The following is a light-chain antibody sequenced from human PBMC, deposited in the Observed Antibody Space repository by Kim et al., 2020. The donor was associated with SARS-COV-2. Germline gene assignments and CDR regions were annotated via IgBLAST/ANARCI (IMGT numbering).Light chain of an antibody. V-gene: IGKV1-17*01. Sequence: ASGGDRVTITCRESQDIRNDLSWYQQNPGRAPKRLIYGASSLQSGVPSRFSGSGSGTEFTLTISSVQPEDFATYFCLQHSTYPSTFGQGTRLEIK. CDR2: GAS. CDR1: QDIRND. CDR3: LQHSTYPST. J-gene: IGKJ5*01.